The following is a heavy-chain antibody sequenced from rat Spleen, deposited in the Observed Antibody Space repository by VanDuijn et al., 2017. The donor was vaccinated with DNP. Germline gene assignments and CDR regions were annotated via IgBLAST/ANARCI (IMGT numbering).Heavy chain of an antibody. Sequence: EVQLVESGGDLVQPGRSLKLSCSASGFTFNDYVMHWIRQAPTKGLEWVASISPNHSNTYYSDSVKGRFSLSRDNAKSTLYLQVNSLRSEDTATYYCARRGTVMSFDYWGQGVMVTVSS. J-gene: IGHJ2*01. CDR2: ISPNHSNT. D-gene: IGHD1-12*01. CDR3: ARRGTVMSFDY. V-gene: IGHV5-19*01. CDR1: GFTFNDYV.